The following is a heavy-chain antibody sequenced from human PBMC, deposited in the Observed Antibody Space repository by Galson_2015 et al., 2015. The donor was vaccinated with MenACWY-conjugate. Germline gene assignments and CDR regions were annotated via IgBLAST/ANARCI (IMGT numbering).Heavy chain of an antibody. V-gene: IGHV3-23*01. CDR3: ASTFGGQGYSFFDY. D-gene: IGHD3-22*01. J-gene: IGHJ4*02. CDR2: ISGSGGST. CDR1: GFTFSSNA. Sequence: SLRLSCAASGFTFSSNAMSWVRQAPGRGLEWVSGISGSGGSTFYADSVKGWFTISRDNSKNTLYLQLNSLRAEDTAIYYCASTFGGQGYSFFDYWGQGTLVTVSS.